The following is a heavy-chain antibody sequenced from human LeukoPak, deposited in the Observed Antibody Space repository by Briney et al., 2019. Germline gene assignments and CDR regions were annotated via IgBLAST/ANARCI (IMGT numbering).Heavy chain of an antibody. Sequence: GGSLRLSCAASGFTFSSYSMNWVRQAPGKGREWVSYISGSSDTRYYADSVKGRFTISRDNAKNSLYLQMNSLRAEDTAVYYCARAPYTSGWYRGDNDYWGQGTLVTVSS. V-gene: IGHV3-48*01. CDR1: GFTFSSYS. D-gene: IGHD6-19*01. CDR3: ARAPYTSGWYRGDNDY. CDR2: ISGSSDTR. J-gene: IGHJ4*02.